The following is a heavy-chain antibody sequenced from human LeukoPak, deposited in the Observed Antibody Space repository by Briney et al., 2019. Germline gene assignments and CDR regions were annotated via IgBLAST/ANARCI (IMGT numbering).Heavy chain of an antibody. D-gene: IGHD6-19*01. J-gene: IGHJ4*02. V-gene: IGHV3-74*01. CDR1: GFTFSSYW. CDR2: INSDGSTT. Sequence: GGSLRLSCAASGFTFSSYWMHWVRQAPGKGLVWVSNINSDGSTTTYADSVKGRFTISRDNAENSLYLQMNSLRAEDTALYYCAKGIEIAVAGTFDYWGQGTLVTVSS. CDR3: AKGIEIAVAGTFDY.